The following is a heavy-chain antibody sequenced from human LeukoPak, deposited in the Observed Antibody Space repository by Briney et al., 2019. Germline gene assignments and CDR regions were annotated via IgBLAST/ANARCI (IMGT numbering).Heavy chain of an antibody. CDR3: TKVACNCSGAWYYFDY. CDR2: IHYDGRNQ. D-gene: IGHD2-15*01. CDR1: GFNFRGYG. V-gene: IGHV3-30*02. J-gene: IGHJ4*02. Sequence: PGGSLRLSCAASGFNFRGYGMHWVRQAPGKGLEWVTFIHYDGRNQYYADSVKGRFTISRDNSKNTLYLQMNSLRPVATVVYYCTKVACNCSGAWYYFDYWGQGPLVTVPS.